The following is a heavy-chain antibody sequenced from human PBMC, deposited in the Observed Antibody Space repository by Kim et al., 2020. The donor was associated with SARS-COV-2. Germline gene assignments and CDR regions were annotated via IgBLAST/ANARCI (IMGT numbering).Heavy chain of an antibody. CDR2: INTYNGNT. J-gene: IGHJ1*01. CDR1: GYTFTSYG. V-gene: IGHV1-18*01. D-gene: IGHD1-26*01. CDR3: ARGPYSGSSSFHH. Sequence: ASVKVSCKTSGYTFTSYGISWVRQAPGQGLEWMGWINTYNGNTKYVQKLQGRVTMTTDRSTKTVYMELRSLRSDDTAVYYCARGPYSGSSSFHHWGQGTLVTVSS.